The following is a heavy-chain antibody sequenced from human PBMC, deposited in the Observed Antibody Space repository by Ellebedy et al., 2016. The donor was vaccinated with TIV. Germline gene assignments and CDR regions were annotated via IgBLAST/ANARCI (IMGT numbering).Heavy chain of an antibody. V-gene: IGHV4-59*01. D-gene: IGHD2-2*01. J-gene: IGHJ4*02. CDR1: GGSISSYY. CDR2: IYYSGST. CDR3: ARLGSCSSARCIPDS. Sequence: SETLSLTCTVSGGSISSYYWSWIRQPPGKGLEWIAYIYYSGSTNYNPSLKSRVTITVDTSKNQFSLKLSSVTAADTAVYYCARLGSCSSARCIPDSWGQGTRVIVSS.